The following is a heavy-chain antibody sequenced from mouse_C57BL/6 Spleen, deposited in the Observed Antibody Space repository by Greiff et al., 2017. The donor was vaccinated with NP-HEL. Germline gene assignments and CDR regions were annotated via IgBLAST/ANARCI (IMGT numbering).Heavy chain of an antibody. CDR2: ISSGSSTI. J-gene: IGHJ3*01. V-gene: IGHV5-17*01. Sequence: VQLKESGGGLVKPGGSLKLSCAASGFTFSDYGMHWVRQAPEKGLEWVAYISSGSSTIYYADTVKGRFTISRDNAKNTLFLQMTSLRSEDKAMYYCATNWFAYWGQGTLVTVSA. CDR3: ATNWFAY. CDR1: GFTFSDYG.